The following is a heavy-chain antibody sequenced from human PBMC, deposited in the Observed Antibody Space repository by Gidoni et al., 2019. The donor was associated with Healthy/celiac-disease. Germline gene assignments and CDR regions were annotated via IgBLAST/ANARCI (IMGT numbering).Heavy chain of an antibody. V-gene: IGHV3-21*01. Sequence: GFTFSSYSMNWVRQAPGKGLEWVSSISSSSSYIYYADSVKGRFTIPRDNAKNSLYLQMNSLRAEDTAVYYCASDQITTFDPWGQGTLVTVSS. J-gene: IGHJ5*02. CDR1: GFTFSSYS. CDR2: ISSSSSYI. D-gene: IGHD3-16*01. CDR3: ASDQITTFDP.